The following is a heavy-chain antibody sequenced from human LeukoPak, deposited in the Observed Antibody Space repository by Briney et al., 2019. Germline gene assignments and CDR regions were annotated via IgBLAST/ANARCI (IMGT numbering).Heavy chain of an antibody. D-gene: IGHD6-6*01. V-gene: IGHV1-18*01. CDR3: ARVRSSYSSSSLYNWFDP. J-gene: IGHJ5*02. CDR2: ISAYNGNT. CDR1: GYTFTSYG. Sequence: ASVKVSCKASGYTFTSYGMTWVRQAPGQGLEWMGWISAYNGNTNYAQKLQGRVTMTTDTSTSTAYMELRSLRSDDTAVYYCARVRSSYSSSSLYNWFDPWGQGTLVTVSS.